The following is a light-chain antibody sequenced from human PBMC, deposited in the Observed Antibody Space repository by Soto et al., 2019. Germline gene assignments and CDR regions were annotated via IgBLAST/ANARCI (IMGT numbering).Light chain of an antibody. CDR1: QSVSSN. Sequence: EIVMTQSPATLSVSAGERATVSCGASQSVSSNFAWYQQKSGQSPRLLIYDVSHRATGVPARFSGTGSETDFTLTISGLQSEDSAVYFCQQYNNWPFSFGQGTRLEIK. V-gene: IGKV3-15*01. CDR2: DVS. J-gene: IGKJ5*01. CDR3: QQYNNWPFS.